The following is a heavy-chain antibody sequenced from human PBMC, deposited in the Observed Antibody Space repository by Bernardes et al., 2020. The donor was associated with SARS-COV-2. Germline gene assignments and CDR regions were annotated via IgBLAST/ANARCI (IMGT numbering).Heavy chain of an antibody. J-gene: IGHJ5*02. CDR3: ARQRGGDWFDP. CDR1: GDSISGLY. D-gene: IGHD3-16*01. Sequence: SETLSLTCTVSGDSISGLYWSWIRQPPGEGLEWIGYISYSGSTNYNPSLKSRVIISVDMSKNQFSLRLNSVTAADTALYYCARQRGGDWFDPWGQGTLVTVSS. V-gene: IGHV4-59*11. CDR2: ISYSGST.